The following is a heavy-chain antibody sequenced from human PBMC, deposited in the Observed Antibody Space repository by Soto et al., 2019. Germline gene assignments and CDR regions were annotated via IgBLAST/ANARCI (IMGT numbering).Heavy chain of an antibody. V-gene: IGHV3-11*01. CDR1: GFPFVDYY. CDR2: ITNSGSTK. CDR3: ARTLAARFDY. D-gene: IGHD6-6*01. J-gene: IGHJ4*02. Sequence: PWGSLRLSCAASGFPFVDYYIIFIRQAPGKGLEWVSHITNSGSTKYYADSVKGRFTISRDNAKNSLFLQMNSLRAEDTAVYYCARTLAARFDYWGQGTPVTVSS.